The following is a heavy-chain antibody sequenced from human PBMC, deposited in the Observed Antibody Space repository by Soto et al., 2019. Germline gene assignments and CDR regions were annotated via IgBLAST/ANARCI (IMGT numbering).Heavy chain of an antibody. D-gene: IGHD3-16*01. J-gene: IGHJ4*02. CDR1: GITFSTYA. V-gene: IGHV3-23*01. CDR2: ISGSGSST. Sequence: EVQLLKSGGGLVQPGGSMRLACAASGITFSTYAMNWVRQAPGKGLEWVSAISGSGSSTYYADSVKGRFTISRDNSKNTLYLQMNSLGDEDTAVYYCATGGSYSDHWGQGTLVTVSS. CDR3: ATGGSYSDH.